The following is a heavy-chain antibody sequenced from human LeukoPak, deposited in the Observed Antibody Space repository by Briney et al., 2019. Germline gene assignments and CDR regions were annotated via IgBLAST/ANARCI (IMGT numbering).Heavy chain of an antibody. D-gene: IGHD4-17*01. Sequence: EASVKVSCKASGYTFTSYGISWVRQAPGQGLEWMGWISAYNGNTNYAQKLQGRVTMTTDTSTSTAYMELRSLRPDDTAVYYCARTLMAHDGDLVWFDPWGQGTLVTVSS. CDR3: ARTLMAHDGDLVWFDP. CDR1: GYTFTSYG. CDR2: ISAYNGNT. V-gene: IGHV1-18*01. J-gene: IGHJ5*02.